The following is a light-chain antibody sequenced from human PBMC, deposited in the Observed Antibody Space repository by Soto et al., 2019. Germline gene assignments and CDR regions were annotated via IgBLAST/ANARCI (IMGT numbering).Light chain of an antibody. Sequence: EMMMTQSPATLSVSPGERATLSCRSSQSVSSNLAWYQQKPGQAPRLLIYGASTRATGIPARFSGSGSGTEFTLTISSLQSEDFAVYYCQQYNNWPPITFGQGTRLEIK. J-gene: IGKJ5*01. CDR2: GAS. V-gene: IGKV3-15*01. CDR1: QSVSSN. CDR3: QQYNNWPPIT.